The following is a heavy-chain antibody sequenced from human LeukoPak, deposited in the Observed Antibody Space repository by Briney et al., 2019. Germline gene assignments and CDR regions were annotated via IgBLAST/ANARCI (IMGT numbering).Heavy chain of an antibody. CDR1: GGTFSSYA. V-gene: IGHV1-69*04. Sequence: SVKVSCKASGGTFSSYAISWMRQAPGQGLEWMGRIIPILGVANYAQKFQGRVTITADKSTSTAYMELSRLRSEDTAVYYCASDGAYCGGDCYWSYWGQGTLVTVSS. CDR2: IIPILGVA. CDR3: ASDGAYCGGDCYWSY. J-gene: IGHJ4*02. D-gene: IGHD2-21*02.